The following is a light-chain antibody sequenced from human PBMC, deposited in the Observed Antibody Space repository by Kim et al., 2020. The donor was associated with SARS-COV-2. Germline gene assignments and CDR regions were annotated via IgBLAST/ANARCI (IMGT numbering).Light chain of an antibody. CDR1: SSNIGNNY. CDR2: DNN. V-gene: IGLV1-51*01. Sequence: GQKVTISCSGSSSNIGNNYVSWYQQLPGTAPKCLIYDNNKRPSGIPDRFSGSKSGTSATLGITGLQTGDEADYYCGTWDSSLSVWVFGGGTKLTVL. CDR3: GTWDSSLSVWV. J-gene: IGLJ3*02.